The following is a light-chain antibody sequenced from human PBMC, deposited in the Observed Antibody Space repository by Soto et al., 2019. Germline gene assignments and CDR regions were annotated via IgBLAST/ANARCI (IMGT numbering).Light chain of an antibody. CDR3: SSYTSSSTLYV. J-gene: IGLJ1*01. CDR1: SSDVGGYNY. CDR2: DVS. V-gene: IGLV2-14*01. Sequence: HSALTQPASVTGSPGQSITISCTGTSSDVGGYNYVSWYQQHPGKAPKLMIYDVSNRPSGVSNRFSGSKSGNTASLTISGLQAEDEADYYCSSYTSSSTLYVFGTGTRSPS.